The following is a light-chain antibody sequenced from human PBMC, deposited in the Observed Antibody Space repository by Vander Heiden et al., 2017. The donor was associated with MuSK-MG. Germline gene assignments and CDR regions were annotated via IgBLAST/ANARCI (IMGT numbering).Light chain of an antibody. V-gene: IGKV3-20*01. J-gene: IGKJ3*01. CDR1: QSVSSSY. CDR3: QQDGSHQGT. CDR2: GAS. Sequence: EIVLTQSPGTLSLSPGERATLSCRASQSVSSSYLAWYQQKPGQAPRLLIYGASSRATGIPDRFSGSGSGTDFTLTISRLEPEDFAVYYCQQDGSHQGTFGHGTKVDIK.